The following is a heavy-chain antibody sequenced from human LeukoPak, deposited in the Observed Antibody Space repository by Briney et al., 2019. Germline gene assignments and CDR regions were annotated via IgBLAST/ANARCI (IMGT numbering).Heavy chain of an antibody. CDR1: GYTFTAYS. CDR3: ARDARTIDFDY. J-gene: IGHJ4*02. CDR2: ISTNTGNP. V-gene: IGHV7-4-1*02. Sequence: APVKVSCKGSGYTFTAYSINWLRQAPGQGLEWMGWISTNTGNPTYAQDFTGRFVFSLDTSVSTAYLQISSLKAEDTAVYYCARDARTIDFDYWGQGALVTVSS. D-gene: IGHD1-7*01.